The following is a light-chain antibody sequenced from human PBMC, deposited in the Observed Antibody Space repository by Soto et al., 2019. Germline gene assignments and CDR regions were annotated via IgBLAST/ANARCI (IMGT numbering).Light chain of an antibody. CDR3: CSYASSTSYV. V-gene: IGLV2-14*03. CDR2: DVT. J-gene: IGLJ1*01. CDR1: SSDVGGYNF. Sequence: QSALTQPSSVSGSPGQSITISCTGTSSDVGGYNFVTWYQLYPGKAPKLIIHDVTRRPSGVSNRFSGSKSGTTASLTISGLQAEDEADYFCCSYASSTSYVFGTGTKVTV.